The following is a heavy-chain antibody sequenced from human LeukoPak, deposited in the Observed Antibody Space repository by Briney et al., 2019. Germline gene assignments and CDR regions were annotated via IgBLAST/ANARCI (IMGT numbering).Heavy chain of an antibody. V-gene: IGHV3-30*02. CDR2: IRYDGSNK. D-gene: IGHD3-22*01. CDR1: GFTFSSYG. CDR3: AKDRRIRSGYYPFDY. J-gene: IGHJ4*02. Sequence: GGSLRLSCAASGFTFSSYGMHWVRQAPGKGLEWVAFIRYDGSNKYYADSVKGRFTISRDNSKNTLYLQMDSLRAEDTAVYYCAKDRRIRSGYYPFDYWGQGTLVTVSS.